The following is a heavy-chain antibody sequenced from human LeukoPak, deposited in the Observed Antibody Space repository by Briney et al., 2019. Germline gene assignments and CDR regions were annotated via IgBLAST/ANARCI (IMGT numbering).Heavy chain of an antibody. J-gene: IGHJ4*02. D-gene: IGHD3-3*01. CDR1: GCTFSSYG. CDR3: GKDIKSGYFVS. Sequence: GASLRPSCAASGCTFSSYGMLWVRHPPGKGLEWVGDIYSDGSNKYFIDSVKDRLTISRANSKNTVSMQRNSLRVDDTAVYYCGKDIKSGYFVSWGRGTLVTVSS. V-gene: IGHV3-33*06. CDR2: IYSDGSNK.